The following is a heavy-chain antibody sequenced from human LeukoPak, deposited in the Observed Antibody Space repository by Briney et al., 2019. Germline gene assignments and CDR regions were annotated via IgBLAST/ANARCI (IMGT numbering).Heavy chain of an antibody. J-gene: IGHJ4*02. CDR2: IKSKTDDGTA. CDR1: RFTFSDAW. Sequence: GGSLRLSCAASRFTFSDAWMSWVRQAPGKGLEWVGRIKSKTDDGTAEYAAPVKGRFTISRDDSKNTLYLQMNSLKTEDTAVYYCTTYSRAWYHSDCWGQGTLVTVSS. V-gene: IGHV3-15*01. D-gene: IGHD6-19*01. CDR3: TTYSRAWYHSDC.